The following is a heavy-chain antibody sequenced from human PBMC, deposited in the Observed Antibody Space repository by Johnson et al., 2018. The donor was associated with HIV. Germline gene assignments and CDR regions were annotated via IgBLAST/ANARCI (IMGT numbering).Heavy chain of an antibody. CDR2: IRSSGSTI. Sequence: QVQLVESGGGLVKPGGSLRLSCAASGFTFSDYYMSWIRQAPGTGLEWVSYIRSSGSTIYYADSVKGRFTISRDNATNSLYLQVNSLRAEDTAVYYCARSYSRWDDVFDIWGQGTMVTVSS. J-gene: IGHJ3*02. CDR1: GFTFSDYY. D-gene: IGHD1-26*01. V-gene: IGHV3-11*04. CDR3: ARSYSRWDDVFDI.